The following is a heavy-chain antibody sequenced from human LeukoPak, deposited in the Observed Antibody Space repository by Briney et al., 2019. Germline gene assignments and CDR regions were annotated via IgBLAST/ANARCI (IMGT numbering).Heavy chain of an antibody. J-gene: IGHJ4*02. CDR2: INPNSGGT. D-gene: IGHD3-3*01. V-gene: IGHV1-2*06. Sequence: ASVKVSCKASGYTFTGYYMHWVRQAPGQGLEWMGRINPNSGGTNYAQKFQGRVTMTRDTSISTAYMELSRLRSDDTAVYYCARGRGQITIFGVVRPIDYWGQGTLVTVSS. CDR1: GYTFTGYY. CDR3: ARGRGQITIFGVVRPIDY.